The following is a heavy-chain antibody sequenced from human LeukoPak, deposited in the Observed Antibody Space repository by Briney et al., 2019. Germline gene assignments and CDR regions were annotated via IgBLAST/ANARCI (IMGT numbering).Heavy chain of an antibody. J-gene: IGHJ4*02. CDR1: GYTFTSYG. CDR2: IRPYNGNT. V-gene: IGHV1-18*01. Sequence: ASVKVSCKASGYTFTSYGISWVRQAPGQGLEWMGWIRPYNGNTNYAQKFQGRVTMTADTSTSTAYMELRSLRSDDTAVYYCARVALELPPRCWGQGTLVTVSS. CDR3: ARVALELPPRC. D-gene: IGHD1-1*01.